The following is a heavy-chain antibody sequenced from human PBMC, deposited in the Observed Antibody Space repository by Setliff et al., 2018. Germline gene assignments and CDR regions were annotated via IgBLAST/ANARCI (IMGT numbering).Heavy chain of an antibody. Sequence: SETLSLTCTVSGGSLSTYYWSWIRQSPGRGLEYIGYVYYNGAADYSPSLESRAIMSVDASKNEISLKLKSVTAADTAVYYCAKGGTYRYFDFWGQGALVTVSS. CDR1: GGSLSTYY. CDR2: VYYNGAA. V-gene: IGHV4-59*01. CDR3: AKGGTYRYFDF. J-gene: IGHJ4*02. D-gene: IGHD1-1*01.